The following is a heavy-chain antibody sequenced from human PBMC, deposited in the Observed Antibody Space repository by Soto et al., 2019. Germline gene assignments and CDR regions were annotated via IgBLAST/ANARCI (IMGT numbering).Heavy chain of an antibody. Sequence: QVQVVQSEPEVKKPGASVKVSCKGSAYTFTRYGMSWVRQAPGQGLEWMGWISAYNDNTNYARKFQGRVTMTRDTSTSTASMELRSLRSDDTAVYYCARGAKGAGDWYFDLWGRGTLVTVSS. CDR3: ARGAKGAGDWYFDL. D-gene: IGHD3-10*01. V-gene: IGHV1-18*01. CDR2: ISAYNDNT. J-gene: IGHJ2*01. CDR1: AYTFTRYG.